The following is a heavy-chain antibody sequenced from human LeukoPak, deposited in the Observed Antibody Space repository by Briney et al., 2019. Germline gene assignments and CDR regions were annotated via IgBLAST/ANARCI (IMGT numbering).Heavy chain of an antibody. D-gene: IGHD6-13*01. CDR3: ARDRPAAAAALGAFDI. CDR1: GGSISSSSYY. CDR2: IYYSGST. Sequence: PSETLSLTCTVSGGSISSSSYYWGWIRQPPGKGLEWIGSIYYSGSTYYNPSLKSRVTISVDTSKNQFSLKLSSVTAADTAVYYCARDRPAAAAALGAFDIWGQGTMVTVSS. V-gene: IGHV4-39*07. J-gene: IGHJ3*02.